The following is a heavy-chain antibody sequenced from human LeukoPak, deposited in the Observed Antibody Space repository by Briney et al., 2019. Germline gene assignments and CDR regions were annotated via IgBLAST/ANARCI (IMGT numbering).Heavy chain of an antibody. CDR2: INQDGREK. CDR1: GFTFSSYW. J-gene: IGHJ4*02. CDR3: ASLELTYSSGWYYFDS. D-gene: IGHD6-19*01. Sequence: GGSLRLSCTASGFTFSSYWMSWVRQAPGKGQEWLANINQDGREKHSADGVEGRFTVARDNARNCLYLQMNSQRAEDTAVYYCASLELTYSSGWYYFDSWGQGTLVTVRS. V-gene: IGHV3-7*05.